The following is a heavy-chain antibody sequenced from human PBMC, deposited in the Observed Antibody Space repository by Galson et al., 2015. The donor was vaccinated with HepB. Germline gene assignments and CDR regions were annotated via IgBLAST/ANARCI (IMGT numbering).Heavy chain of an antibody. V-gene: IGHV1-69*13. Sequence: SVKVSCKASGGTFSSYAISWVRQAPGQGLEWMGGIIPIFGTANYAQKFQGRVTITADESTSTAYMELSSLRSEDTAVYYCASLRTKTKGIVGATQFDYWGQGTLVTVSS. CDR1: GGTFSSYA. D-gene: IGHD1-26*01. CDR3: ASLRTKTKGIVGATQFDY. CDR2: IIPIFGTA. J-gene: IGHJ4*02.